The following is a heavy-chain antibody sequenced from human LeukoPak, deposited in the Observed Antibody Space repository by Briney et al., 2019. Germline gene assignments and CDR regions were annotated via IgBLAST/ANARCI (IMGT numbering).Heavy chain of an antibody. CDR1: GYTLTELS. CDR3: ATDILPLTWQVGAINYFDY. V-gene: IGHV1-24*01. Sequence: GASVRVSCTVSGYTLTELSMHWVRQAPGKGLEWMGGFDPEDGETIYAQKFQGRVTMTEDTSTDTAYMELSSLRSEDTAVYYCATDILPLTWQVGAINYFDYWGQGTLVTVSS. D-gene: IGHD1-26*01. J-gene: IGHJ4*02. CDR2: FDPEDGET.